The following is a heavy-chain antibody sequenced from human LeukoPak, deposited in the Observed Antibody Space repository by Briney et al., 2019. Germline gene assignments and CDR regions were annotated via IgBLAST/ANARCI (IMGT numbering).Heavy chain of an antibody. CDR1: GFTVSSNY. D-gene: IGHD1-26*01. CDR3: ARVGVSGSYRYFDY. CDR2: IPSGGRT. V-gene: IGHV3-53*01. Sequence: GGSLRLSCAASGFTVSSNYMSWVRQTPGKGLEWVSTIPSGGRTYYADSVKGRFTISRDNSKNTLYLQMNSLRAEDTAVYHCARVGVSGSYRYFDYWGQGILVTVSS. J-gene: IGHJ4*02.